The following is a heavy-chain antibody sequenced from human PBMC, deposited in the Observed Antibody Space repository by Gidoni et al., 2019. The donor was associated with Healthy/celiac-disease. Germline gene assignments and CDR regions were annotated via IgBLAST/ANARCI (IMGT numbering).Heavy chain of an antibody. CDR3: ARFKGRGYSGYDFDY. CDR2: ISSSSSYT. Sequence: QVQLVESGGGLVKPGGSLSLSCAASGFTFSDYYMSWIRQAPGKGLEWVSYISSSSSYTNYADSVKGRFTISRDNAKNSLYLQMNSLRAEDTAVYYCARFKGRGYSGYDFDYWGQGTLVTVSS. D-gene: IGHD5-12*01. J-gene: IGHJ4*02. CDR1: GFTFSDYY. V-gene: IGHV3-11*05.